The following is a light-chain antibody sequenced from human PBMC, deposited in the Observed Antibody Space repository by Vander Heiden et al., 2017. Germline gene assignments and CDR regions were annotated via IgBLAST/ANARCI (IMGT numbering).Light chain of an antibody. J-gene: IGKJ2*01. V-gene: IGKV4-1*01. CDR2: WAS. CDR3: QQDYSTPYT. CDR1: RSVLYSSNNKNY. Sequence: DIVMTQSPDSLAVSLGERATIHCKSSRSVLYSSNNKNYLAWYQQKPGQPPKLLIYWASTRESGVPDRLSGSGSGTDFTLTISSLQAEDVAVYYCQQDYSTPYTFGQWTKLELK.